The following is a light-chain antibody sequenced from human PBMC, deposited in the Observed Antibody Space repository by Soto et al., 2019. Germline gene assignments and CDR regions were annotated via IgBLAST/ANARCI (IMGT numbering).Light chain of an antibody. J-gene: IGKJ5*01. Sequence: EILMTQSPASLSVSPGETATLGCRSSHSLNTDLAWYQQKPGQAPRLLLYGASTRATGVPPRFSGGGSGTEFTLTISSLQSEDSAIYYCQQYKSWPPITFGQGTRLEIK. V-gene: IGKV3-15*01. CDR3: QQYKSWPPIT. CDR2: GAS. CDR1: HSLNTD.